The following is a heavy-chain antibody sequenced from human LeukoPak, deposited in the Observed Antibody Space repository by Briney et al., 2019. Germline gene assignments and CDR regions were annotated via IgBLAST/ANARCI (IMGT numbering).Heavy chain of an antibody. D-gene: IGHD3-16*02. V-gene: IGHV1-2*02. CDR2: INPNTGDT. CDR1: GSTFSGYY. Sequence: ASVKVSCKASGSTFSGYYMHWVRQAPGQGLEWMAWINPNTGDTNYPQKFQGRVTMTRDTSIRTVYMELTRVTSDDTAVYYCARAGSVWGSYRHDAFDIWGQGTMVTVSS. J-gene: IGHJ3*02. CDR3: ARAGSVWGSYRHDAFDI.